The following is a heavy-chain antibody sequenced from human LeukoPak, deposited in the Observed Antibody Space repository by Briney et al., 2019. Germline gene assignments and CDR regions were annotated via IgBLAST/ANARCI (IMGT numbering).Heavy chain of an antibody. V-gene: IGHV3-30*04. D-gene: IGHD2-2*01. J-gene: IGHJ4*02. CDR3: ARGPFGQCSTTHCYFFDM. CDR2: ISHDGDNE. CDR1: GFPFSGYA. Sequence: GRFLRLSCAASGFPFSGYAMHWVRQAPSKGLEWVSVISHDGDNEDYADSVKGRFTISRDNPKDTLYLQVTSLRVEDTAVYYCARGPFGQCSTTHCYFFDMWGQGTLVTVSS.